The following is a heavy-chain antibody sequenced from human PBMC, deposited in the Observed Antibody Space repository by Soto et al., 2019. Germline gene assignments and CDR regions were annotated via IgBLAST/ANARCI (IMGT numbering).Heavy chain of an antibody. Sequence: EVQLLESGGGLVQPGGSLRLSCAASGFTFSSYAMSWVRQAPGKGLEWVSAISGSGGSTYYADSVKGRFTISRDNSKNTLYMQMNSLRAEDTAVYYCAKSPLGDTLYFDYWGQGTLVTVSS. V-gene: IGHV3-23*01. D-gene: IGHD2-21*01. CDR3: AKSPLGDTLYFDY. CDR2: ISGSGGST. J-gene: IGHJ4*02. CDR1: GFTFSSYA.